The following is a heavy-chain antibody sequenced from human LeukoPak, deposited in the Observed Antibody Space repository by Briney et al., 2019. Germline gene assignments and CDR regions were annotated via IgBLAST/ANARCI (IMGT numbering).Heavy chain of an antibody. V-gene: IGHV1-69*02. CDR3: ARGFKHITIFGVVITGHYFDY. Sequence: SVKVSCKASGGTFSSYTISWVRQAPGQGLEWMGRIIPILGIANYAQKFQGRVTITADKSTSTAYMELSSLRSEDTAVYYCARGFKHITIFGVVITGHYFDYWGQGTLVTVSS. J-gene: IGHJ4*02. D-gene: IGHD3-3*01. CDR2: IIPILGIA. CDR1: GGTFSSYT.